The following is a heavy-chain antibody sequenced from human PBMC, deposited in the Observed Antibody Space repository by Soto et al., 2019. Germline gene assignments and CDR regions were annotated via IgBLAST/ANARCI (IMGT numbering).Heavy chain of an antibody. CDR1: GSDITTYY. J-gene: IGHJ5*02. CDR3: ARCPIDHDWFDP. Sequence: SETLSLTCTVSGSDITTYYWSWLRQSPGKGLEWIGHIYDTGSTTYNPSLKSRVTISVDTSNKQFSLRLTSVTAADTAVYYCARCPIDHDWFDPWGQGTLVTVSS. CDR2: IYDTGST. V-gene: IGHV4-59*01. D-gene: IGHD3-9*01.